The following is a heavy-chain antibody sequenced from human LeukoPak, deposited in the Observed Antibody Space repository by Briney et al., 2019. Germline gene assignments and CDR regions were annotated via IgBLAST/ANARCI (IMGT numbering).Heavy chain of an antibody. Sequence: PGGSLRLSCAASGFTFSSYGMHWVRQAPGKGLEWVAVIWYDGSNKYYADSVEGRFTISRDNSKNTLYLQMNSLRAEDTAVYYCAKDSYYDSSGYYRWGQGTLVTVSS. V-gene: IGHV3-33*06. CDR1: GFTFSSYG. J-gene: IGHJ4*02. CDR3: AKDSYYDSSGYYR. D-gene: IGHD3-22*01. CDR2: IWYDGSNK.